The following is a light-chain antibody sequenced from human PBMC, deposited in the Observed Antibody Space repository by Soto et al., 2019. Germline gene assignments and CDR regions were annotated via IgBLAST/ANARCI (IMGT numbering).Light chain of an antibody. V-gene: IGKV4-1*01. CDR2: WAS. J-gene: IGKJ1*01. CDR1: QTLLYPSSNKNY. CDR3: QQYYNTLWT. Sequence: DVVFTQSPDSLAFSLGERATISCKSSQTLLYPSSNKNYLAWYQQKPGQPPKLLIYWASTRESGVPDRFSGGGSGTDFTLTIGSLQAEDVAVYYCQQYYNTLWTFGQGTKVDIK.